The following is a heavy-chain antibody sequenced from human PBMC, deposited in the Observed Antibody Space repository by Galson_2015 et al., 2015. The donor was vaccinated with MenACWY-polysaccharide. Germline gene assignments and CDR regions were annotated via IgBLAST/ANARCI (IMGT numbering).Heavy chain of an antibody. D-gene: IGHD6-13*01. J-gene: IGHJ4*02. CDR3: ARNPSRLDIAAASH. CDR2: IRNDERK. V-gene: IGHV3-30*02. CDR1: GFNCGGNG. Sequence: SLRLSCAGAGFNCGGNGLHWVRQAPGKGLEWVALIRNDERKHYTDAVKGRFTISRDNSKNTLYLQMNSLRPEDTAVYYCARNPSRLDIAAASHWGQGALVSVSS.